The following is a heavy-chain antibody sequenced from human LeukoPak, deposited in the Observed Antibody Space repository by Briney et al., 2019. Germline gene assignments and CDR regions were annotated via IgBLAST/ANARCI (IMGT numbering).Heavy chain of an antibody. CDR1: GGSISSGGYY. V-gene: IGHV4-31*03. CDR3: ARSRNQWLTVVDY. Sequence: PSETLSLTCTVSGGSISSGGYYWSWIRQHPGKGLEWIEYIYYSGSTYYNPSLKSRVTISVDTSKNQFSLKLSSVTAADTAVYYCARSRNQWLTVVDYWGQGTLVTVSS. CDR2: IYYSGST. J-gene: IGHJ4*02. D-gene: IGHD6-19*01.